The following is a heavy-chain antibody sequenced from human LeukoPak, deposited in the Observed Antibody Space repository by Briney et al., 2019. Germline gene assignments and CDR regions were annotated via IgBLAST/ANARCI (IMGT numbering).Heavy chain of an antibody. D-gene: IGHD5-12*01. CDR3: ARDRAIDIRAYDI. J-gene: IGHJ3*02. Sequence: GGSLRLSCAASGFAFSGDNMNWFRQAPGKGLKWVSFIGSSGSYIKYADSVKGRFTISRDNAKNSLYLQMNSLRAEDTAMYFCARDRAIDIRAYDIWGQGTMVTVSS. CDR2: IGSSGSYI. V-gene: IGHV3-21*01. CDR1: GFAFSGDN.